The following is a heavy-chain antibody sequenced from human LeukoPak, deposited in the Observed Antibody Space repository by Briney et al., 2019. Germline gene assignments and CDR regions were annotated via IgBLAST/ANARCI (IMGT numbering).Heavy chain of an antibody. D-gene: IGHD2-15*01. CDR2: ISYSGNT. CDR3: AKGYCSGGPCFSAFDI. V-gene: IGHV4-59*01. CDR1: GASISTYY. Sequence: SETLSLTCTVSGASISTYYWSWIRQPPGKGLEWIGYISYSGNTNYNPSLRSRVTISADTSKNQFSLNLTSVTAADTAMYYCAKGYCSGGPCFSAFDIWGRGTMASVSS. J-gene: IGHJ3*02.